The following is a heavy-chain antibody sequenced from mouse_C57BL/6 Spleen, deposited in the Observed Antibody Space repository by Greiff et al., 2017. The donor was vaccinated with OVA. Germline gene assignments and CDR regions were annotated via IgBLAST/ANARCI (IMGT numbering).Heavy chain of an antibody. CDR3: ARRRDNWGDY. J-gene: IGHJ2*01. CDR1: GYTFTSYW. V-gene: IGHV1-64*01. Sequence: VQLQQSGAELVKPGASVKLSCKASGYTFTSYWMHWVKQRPGQGLEWIGMIHPNSGSTNYNEKFKSKATLTVDKSSSTAYMQLSSLTSEDSAVYYCARRRDNWGDYWGQGTTLTVSS. CDR2: IHPNSGST. D-gene: IGHD4-1*01.